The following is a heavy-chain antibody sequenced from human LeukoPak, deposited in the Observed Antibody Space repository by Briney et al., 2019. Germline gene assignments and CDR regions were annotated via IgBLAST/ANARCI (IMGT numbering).Heavy chain of an antibody. J-gene: IGHJ4*02. V-gene: IGHV4-59*01. D-gene: IGHD5-18*01. CDR1: GGSISSYY. Sequence: SETLSLTCTVSGGSISSYYWSWIRQPPGKGLEWIGYIYNSGSTSYNPSLKSRVTISVDTSKKQCSLKLSSVTAADTAVYYCARGYSYSDYWGQGTLVTVSS. CDR2: IYNSGST. CDR3: ARGYSYSDY.